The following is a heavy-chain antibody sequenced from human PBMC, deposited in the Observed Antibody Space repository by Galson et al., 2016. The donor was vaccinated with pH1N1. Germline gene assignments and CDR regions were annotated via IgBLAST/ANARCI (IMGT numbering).Heavy chain of an antibody. CDR1: GFSFSNYG. CDR3: ARDFSPSRYHDGTFYYDAFDI. V-gene: IGHV3-7*01. D-gene: IGHD3-16*02. J-gene: IGHJ3*02. CDR2: IRGDGTQI. Sequence: SLRLSCAATGFSFSNYGMHWVRQAPGKGLEWVANIRGDGTQIHYVDSVKGRFTISRDNAKNSLFLQMSDLRAEDTAVYYCARDFSPSRYHDGTFYYDAFDIWGQGTMVTVSS.